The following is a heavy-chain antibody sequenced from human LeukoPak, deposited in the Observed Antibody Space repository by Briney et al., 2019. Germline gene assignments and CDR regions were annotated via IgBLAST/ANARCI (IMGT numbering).Heavy chain of an antibody. V-gene: IGHV3-30*18. Sequence: GGSLRLSCAASGFTFSSYGMHWVRQAPGKGLEWVAVISYDGSNKYYADSVKGRLTISRDNSKTTLYLQMNSLRAEDTAVYYCAKDFRSLWAFYDFDYWGQGTLVTVSS. J-gene: IGHJ4*02. CDR2: ISYDGSNK. D-gene: IGHD5/OR15-5a*01. CDR3: AKDFRSLWAFYDFDY. CDR1: GFTFSSYG.